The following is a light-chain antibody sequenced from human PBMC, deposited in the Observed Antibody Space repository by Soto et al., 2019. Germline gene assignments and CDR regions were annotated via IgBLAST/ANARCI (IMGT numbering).Light chain of an antibody. V-gene: IGLV2-14*01. Sequence: QSVLTQPASVSGSPGQSITISCTGTSSDVGGYNYVSWYQQHPGKAPKLMIYEVSNRTSGVSNRFSGSKSGNTASLTISGLQAEDEADYYCSSYTSSSTLFGGGTQLTVL. J-gene: IGLJ2*01. CDR1: SSDVGGYNY. CDR2: EVS. CDR3: SSYTSSSTL.